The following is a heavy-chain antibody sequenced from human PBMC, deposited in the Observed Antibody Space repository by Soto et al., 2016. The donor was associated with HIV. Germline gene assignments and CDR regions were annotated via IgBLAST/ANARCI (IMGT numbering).Heavy chain of an antibody. Sequence: EVQLVESGGGLVKPGGSLRLSCAASGFTFSSYSMNWVRQAPGKGLEWVSGINWNGGSTGYADSVKGRFTISRDNAKNSLYLQMNSLRAEDTALYYCARDRGYYYDSGSSKAVYYYGMDVWGQGTTVTVSS. J-gene: IGHJ6*02. CDR2: INWNGGST. CDR1: GFTFSSYS. CDR3: ARDRGYYYDSGSSKAVYYYGMDV. D-gene: IGHD3-10*01. V-gene: IGHV3-20*04.